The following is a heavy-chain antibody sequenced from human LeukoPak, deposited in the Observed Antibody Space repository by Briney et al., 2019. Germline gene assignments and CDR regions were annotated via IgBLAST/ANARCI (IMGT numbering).Heavy chain of an antibody. J-gene: IGHJ4*02. D-gene: IGHD6-13*01. CDR3: ARESSSSWD. CDR1: GHTFTSYD. CDR2: MNPNSGNT. V-gene: IGHV1-8*01. Sequence: GASVKVSCKASGHTFTSYDINWVRQATGQGLEWMGWMNPNSGNTGHAQKFQGRVTMTRNTSISTAYMELSSLRSEDTAVYYCARESSSSWDWGQGTLVTVSS.